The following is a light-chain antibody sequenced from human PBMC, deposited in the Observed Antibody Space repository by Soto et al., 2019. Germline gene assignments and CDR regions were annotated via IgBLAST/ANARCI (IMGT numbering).Light chain of an antibody. J-gene: IGKJ3*01. CDR3: QHYGTSAGFT. CDR1: QSVSSDS. CDR2: GAS. Sequence: EIVLTQSPGTLSLSQGERATLSCRASQSVSSDSLTWYQQKPGQAPRLLIYGASSRATGIPDRFSGSGSGTDFTLTINRLEPEDFAVYYCQHYGTSAGFTFGPGTKVDIK. V-gene: IGKV3-20*01.